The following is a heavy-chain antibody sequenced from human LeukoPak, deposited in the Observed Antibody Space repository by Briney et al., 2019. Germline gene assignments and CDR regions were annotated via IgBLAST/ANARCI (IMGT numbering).Heavy chain of an antibody. V-gene: IGHV1-18*01. D-gene: IGHD1-14*01. J-gene: IGHJ4*02. CDR2: ISAYNGNT. Sequence: ASVKVSCKASGGTFSSYGISWVRQAPGQGLEWMGWISAYNGNTNYAQKLQGRVTMTTDTSTSTAYLELRSLRSDDTAVYHCARSIPGALLGYWGQGTLVTVSS. CDR1: GGTFSSYG. CDR3: ARSIPGALLGY.